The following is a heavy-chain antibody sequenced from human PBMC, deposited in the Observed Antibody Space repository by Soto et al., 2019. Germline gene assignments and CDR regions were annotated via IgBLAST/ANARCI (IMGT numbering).Heavy chain of an antibody. CDR3: ARNWEIGAGAGLDDAFDI. J-gene: IGHJ3*02. V-gene: IGHV1-18*01. CDR1: GYTFHSYG. CDR2: ICPYQGNT. D-gene: IGHD6-13*01. Sequence: ASVHVSRQASGYTFHSYGLRWLRQAPGQELAWVGWICPYQGNTNYQQNLQGRVNMTTDTSTRTAYMELRSLRSDDTAVDYCARNWEIGAGAGLDDAFDIWGQGTMVTVSS.